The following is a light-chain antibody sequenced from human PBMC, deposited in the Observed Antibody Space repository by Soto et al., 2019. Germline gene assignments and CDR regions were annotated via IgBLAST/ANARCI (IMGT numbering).Light chain of an antibody. J-gene: IGKJ5*01. CDR3: QQFGTSPPIT. CDR2: SAS. Sequence: EIVLTQSPGTLSLFPGETATLSCRASQSVTSTYLAWYQQKPGQAPRLLIYSASFRATGIPDRFSGSGSGTDFTLTISRLEPEDFAVYYCQQFGTSPPITFGQGTRLEIK. V-gene: IGKV3-20*01. CDR1: QSVTSTY.